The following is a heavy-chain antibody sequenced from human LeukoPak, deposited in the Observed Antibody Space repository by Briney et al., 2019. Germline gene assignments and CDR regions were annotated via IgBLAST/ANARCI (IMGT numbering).Heavy chain of an antibody. V-gene: IGHV1-8*01. D-gene: IGHD4-17*01. CDR3: ARGYGDYYYYYYYMDV. CDR1: GYTFSTFD. J-gene: IGHJ6*03. Sequence: ASVKVSCKASGYTFSTFDINWVRQAPGQGLEWMGWMNPNSGNTGYAQKFQGRVTITRNTSISTAYMELSSLRSEDTAVYYCARGYGDYYYYYYYMDVWGKGTTVTVSS. CDR2: MNPNSGNT.